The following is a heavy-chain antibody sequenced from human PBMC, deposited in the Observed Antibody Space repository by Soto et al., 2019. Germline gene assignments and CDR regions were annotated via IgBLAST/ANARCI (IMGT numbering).Heavy chain of an antibody. CDR1: GGSFSGYY. D-gene: IGHD2-21*01. CDR2: INHSGST. Sequence: SETLSLTCAVYGGSFSGYYWSWIRQPPGKGLEWIGEINHSGSTNYNPSLKSRVTISVDTSKNQFSLKLSSVTAEDTAVYYCARVHVMVVDGSNFEDWGHGSLVTVSS. J-gene: IGHJ4*01. V-gene: IGHV4-34*01. CDR3: ARVHVMVVDGSNFED.